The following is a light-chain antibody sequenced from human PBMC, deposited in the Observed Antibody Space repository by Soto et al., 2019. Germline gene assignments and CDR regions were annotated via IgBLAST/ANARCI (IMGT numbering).Light chain of an antibody. Sequence: DIQMTQSPSTLSASVGDRVAITCRASQSISSWLPWYQQKPGEAPKLLINKASSLEGGVPSRFSGSGSGTEFTLTISCLQPDDFATYYCQQYNSYPWTFGQGTKVDIK. CDR2: KAS. CDR1: QSISSW. V-gene: IGKV1-5*03. CDR3: QQYNSYPWT. J-gene: IGKJ1*01.